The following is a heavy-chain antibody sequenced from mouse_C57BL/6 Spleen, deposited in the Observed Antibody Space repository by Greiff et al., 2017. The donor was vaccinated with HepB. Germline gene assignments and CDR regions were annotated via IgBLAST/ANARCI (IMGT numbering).Heavy chain of an antibody. CDR2: IYPRDGST. Sequence: VKLVESGPELVKPGASVKLSCKASGYTFTSYDINWVKQRPGQGLEWIGWIYPRDGSTKYNEKFKGKATLTVDTSSSTAYIELHSLTSEDSAVYFCARRGNYYGSRRGYFDVWGTGTTVTVSS. J-gene: IGHJ1*03. V-gene: IGHV1-85*01. CDR1: GYTFTSYD. D-gene: IGHD1-1*01. CDR3: ARRGNYYGSRRGYFDV.